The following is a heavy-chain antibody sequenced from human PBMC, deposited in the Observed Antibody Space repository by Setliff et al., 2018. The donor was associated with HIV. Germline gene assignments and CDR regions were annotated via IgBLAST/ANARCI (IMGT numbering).Heavy chain of an antibody. Sequence: SETLSLTCTVSGDTDFYWNWIRQPPGKGLEWIGYIHASGKTNYNPSLKSRVTITVDTSKNQFSLKLTSVTAADTAVYYCAREAAHCSGDTCQFTFDSWGQGTLVTVSS. CDR3: AREAAHCSGDTCQFTFDS. D-gene: IGHD2-15*01. J-gene: IGHJ4*02. CDR1: GDTDFY. CDR2: IHASGKT. V-gene: IGHV4-4*09.